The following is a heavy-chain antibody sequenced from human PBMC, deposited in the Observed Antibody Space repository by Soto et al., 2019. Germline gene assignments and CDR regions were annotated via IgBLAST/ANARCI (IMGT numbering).Heavy chain of an antibody. V-gene: IGHV3-21*01. CDR1: GFNFNNYG. Sequence: RWSLRLSCAVSGFNFNNYGINWVRQAPGKGLEWVSSVSKSDYTYYSDSVKGRFTISRDNAKNSVSLQMNTLRAEDTAVYYCAREDSIIIPAVSDFWGQGTRGTSPQ. CDR2: VSKSDYT. D-gene: IGHD2-2*01. CDR3: AREDSIIIPAVSDF. J-gene: IGHJ4*02.